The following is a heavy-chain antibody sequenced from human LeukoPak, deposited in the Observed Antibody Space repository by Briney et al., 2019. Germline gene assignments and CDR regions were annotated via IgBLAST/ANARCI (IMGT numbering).Heavy chain of an antibody. CDR2: IISDGTSA. V-gene: IGHV3-74*01. J-gene: IGHJ6*02. D-gene: IGHD3-9*01. CDR1: GFTFRDYW. CDR3: ARDARYNIDV. Sequence: GGSLRLSCAASGFTFRDYWMHWVRQAPGKGLVWVSRIISDGTSATYADFVKGRFTMSRDNAKNTLYLEMNSLRADDTAVYYCARDARYNIDVWGQGTTVTVTS.